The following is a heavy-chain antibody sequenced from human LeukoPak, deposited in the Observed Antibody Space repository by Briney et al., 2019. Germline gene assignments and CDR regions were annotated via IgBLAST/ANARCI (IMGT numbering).Heavy chain of an antibody. D-gene: IGHD1-1*01. CDR3: ARDHSIDDKSWWLDP. V-gene: IGHV1-46*01. Sequence: ASVKVSCKTCGDTFTGNWMHWVRQGPGQGLEWMGVINPTGDYTMYAQKFQGRVIVTRDMSSNTDYMELGSLRSDDTAVYYCARDHSIDDKSWWLDPWGQGTLVTVSS. CDR1: GDTFTGNW. J-gene: IGHJ5*02. CDR2: INPTGDYT.